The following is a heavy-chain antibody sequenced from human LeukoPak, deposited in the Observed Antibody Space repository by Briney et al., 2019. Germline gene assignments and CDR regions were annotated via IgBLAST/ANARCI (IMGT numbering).Heavy chain of an antibody. D-gene: IGHD3-22*01. CDR2: ISTSGGSS. J-gene: IGHJ4*02. CDR3: AIMHPYYDGSGYWVQ. V-gene: IGHV3-23*01. Sequence: GGSLRLSCAASGFTFSSYAMSWVRQAPGKGLEWVSGISTSGGSSSYADSVKGRFTISRDNPRNTLYMQMDSLRAEDTALYYCAIMHPYYDGSGYWVQWGQGTLVTVSS. CDR1: GFTFSSYA.